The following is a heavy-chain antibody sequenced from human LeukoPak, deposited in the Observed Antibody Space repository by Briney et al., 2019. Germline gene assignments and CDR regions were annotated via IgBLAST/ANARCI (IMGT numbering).Heavy chain of an antibody. CDR2: IRSSSSTI. Sequence: GGSPRLSCAASGFTFSSYSMNWVRQAPGKGLEWVSYIRSSSSTIYYADSVKGRFTISRDNAKNSLYLQMNSLRAEDTAVYYCARDSPDYYDSSGYYYFDYWGQGTLVTVSS. J-gene: IGHJ4*02. D-gene: IGHD3-22*01. CDR1: GFTFSSYS. V-gene: IGHV3-48*04. CDR3: ARDSPDYYDSSGYYYFDY.